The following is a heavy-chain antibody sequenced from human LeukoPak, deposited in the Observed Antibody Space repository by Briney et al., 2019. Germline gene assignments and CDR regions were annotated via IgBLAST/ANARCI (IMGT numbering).Heavy chain of an antibody. Sequence: ASVKVSCKASGYTFTSYAISWVRQAPGQGLEWMGGIIPIFGTANYAQKFQGRVTITADESTSTAYMELSSLRSEDTAVYYCARDRAAAVPLGAFDIWGQGTMVTVSS. CDR3: ARDRAAAVPLGAFDI. J-gene: IGHJ3*02. D-gene: IGHD6-13*01. V-gene: IGHV1-69*13. CDR2: IIPIFGTA. CDR1: GYTFTSYA.